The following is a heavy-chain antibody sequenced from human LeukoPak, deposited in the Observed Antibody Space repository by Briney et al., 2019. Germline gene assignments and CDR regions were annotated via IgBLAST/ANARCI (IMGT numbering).Heavy chain of an antibody. V-gene: IGHV1-8*03. J-gene: IGHJ6*03. Sequence: ASVKVSCKASGYTFTSYDINWVQQATGQGLEWMGWMNPNSGNTGYAQKFQGRVTITRNTSISTAYMELSSLRSEDTAVYYCARCTLDGSGSYNWLGVNYYYYYMDVWGKGTTVTVSS. CDR1: GYTFTSYD. CDR3: ARCTLDGSGSYNWLGVNYYYYYMDV. D-gene: IGHD3-10*01. CDR2: MNPNSGNT.